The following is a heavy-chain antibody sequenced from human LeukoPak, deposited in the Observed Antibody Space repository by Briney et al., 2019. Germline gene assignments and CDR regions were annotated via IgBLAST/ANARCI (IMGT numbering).Heavy chain of an antibody. Sequence: SETLSLTCTVSGGSISSGDYYWGWIRQPAGKGLEWIGRIYTSGNTNYNPSLGSRVTISIDTSKNQFSLKLTSETAADTAVYYCARESYSSSWYTPWGQGTLVTVSS. CDR1: GGSISSGDYY. CDR2: IYTSGNT. D-gene: IGHD6-13*01. J-gene: IGHJ5*02. CDR3: ARESYSSSWYTP. V-gene: IGHV4-61*02.